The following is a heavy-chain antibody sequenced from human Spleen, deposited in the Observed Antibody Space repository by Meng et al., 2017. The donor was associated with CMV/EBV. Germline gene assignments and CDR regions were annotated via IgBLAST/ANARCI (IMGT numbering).Heavy chain of an antibody. D-gene: IGHD6-13*01. CDR2: ISGSFGST. CDR1: GFTSYA. V-gene: IGHV3-23*01. Sequence: GESLKISCAASGFTSYAMSWVRQAPGKGLEWVSAISGSFGSTYYADSVKGRFTISRDESKNTLYLQMNSLRAEDTAIYYCAKIGDLQQLIPCVQGTLVTVSS. J-gene: IGHJ5*02. CDR3: AKIGDLQQLIP.